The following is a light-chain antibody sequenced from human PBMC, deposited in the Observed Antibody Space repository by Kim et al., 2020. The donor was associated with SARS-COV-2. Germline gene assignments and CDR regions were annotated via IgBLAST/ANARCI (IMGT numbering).Light chain of an antibody. CDR2: GAS. Sequence: EIVMTQSPATMSVSPGERATLSCRASQSVSSTLAWYQQKPGQAPRLLIYGASTRATGIPARFSGSGSGTEFTLTISSLQSEDFAVYYCQQYNNWPPHSFGQGTKLEI. CDR1: QSVSST. J-gene: IGKJ2*03. V-gene: IGKV3-15*01. CDR3: QQYNNWPPHS.